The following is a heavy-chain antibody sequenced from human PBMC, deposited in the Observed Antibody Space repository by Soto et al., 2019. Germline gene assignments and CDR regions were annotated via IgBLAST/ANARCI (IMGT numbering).Heavy chain of an antibody. CDR1: GGSIGSHY. J-gene: IGHJ4*02. CDR2: VHYGGST. CDR3: ARRDYSTSSLGPFDY. D-gene: IGHD6-6*01. V-gene: IGHV4-59*11. Sequence: SETLSLTCVVSGGSIGSHYWSWIRQPPGGGLEWIGYVHYGGSTNYNPSLKSRVTMSVDTSKNQFYLNLSSVTAADTALYFCARRDYSTSSLGPFDYWGQGILVTVS.